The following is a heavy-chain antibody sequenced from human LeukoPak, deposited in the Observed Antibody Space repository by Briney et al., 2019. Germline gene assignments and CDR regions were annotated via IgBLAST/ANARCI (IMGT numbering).Heavy chain of an antibody. CDR2: INHSGST. CDR1: GGSFSGYY. J-gene: IGHJ6*03. Sequence: PSETLSLTCAVYGGSFSGYYWSWIRQPPGKGLEWIGEINHSGSTNYNPSLKSRVTISVDTSKDQFSLKLSSVTAADTAVYYCARIRSLPIYYYYMDVWGKGTTVTVSS. CDR3: ARIRSLPIYYYYMDV. V-gene: IGHV4-34*01. D-gene: IGHD3-3*01.